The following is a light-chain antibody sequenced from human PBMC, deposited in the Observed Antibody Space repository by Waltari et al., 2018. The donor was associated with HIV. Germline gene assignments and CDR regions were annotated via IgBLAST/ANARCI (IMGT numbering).Light chain of an antibody. CDR1: QSISGN. J-gene: IGKJ2*01. CDR3: QQYNNWPRT. CDR2: GAS. V-gene: IGKV3-15*01. Sequence: EIVMTQSPVTLSVSPGERATLSCRASQSISGNLAWYQQKPGQAPRLLIYGASTRATGISARFSGSGSGTEFTLTISSLQSEDFAVYYCQQYNNWPRTFGQGTKLEIK.